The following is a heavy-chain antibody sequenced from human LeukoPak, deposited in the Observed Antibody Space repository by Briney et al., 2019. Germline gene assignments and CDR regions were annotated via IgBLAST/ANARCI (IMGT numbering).Heavy chain of an antibody. D-gene: IGHD1-1*01. Sequence: ASVKVSCKASGYTFTSYYMHWVRQAPGQGLEWRGIINPSGGSTSYAQKFQGRVTMTRDTSTSTVYMELSSLRSEDTAVYYCAREERYNWNVGDAFDIWGQGTMVTVSS. V-gene: IGHV1-46*01. CDR2: INPSGGST. J-gene: IGHJ3*02. CDR3: AREERYNWNVGDAFDI. CDR1: GYTFTSYY.